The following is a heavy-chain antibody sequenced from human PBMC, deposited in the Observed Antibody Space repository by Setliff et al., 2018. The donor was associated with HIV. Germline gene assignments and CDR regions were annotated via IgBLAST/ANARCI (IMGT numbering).Heavy chain of an antibody. CDR1: GGSITGYY. J-gene: IGHJ4*02. Sequence: PSETLSLTCTVSGGSITGYYWSWIRQPPGKGLEWIGWIYYSGNTRYNPSLKSRVTISLDTSKNRFSLQLTSVTAADTAVYYCARDRLTYYFDYWGQGILVTVS. V-gene: IGHV4-59*12. D-gene: IGHD3-22*01. CDR3: ARDRLTYYFDY. CDR2: IYYSGNT.